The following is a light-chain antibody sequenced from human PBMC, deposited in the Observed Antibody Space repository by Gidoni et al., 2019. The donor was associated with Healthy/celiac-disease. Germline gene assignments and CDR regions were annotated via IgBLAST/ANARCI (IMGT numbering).Light chain of an antibody. V-gene: IGKV1-39*01. J-gene: IGKJ2*01. CDR3: QQSYSTPQYT. Sequence: DIQMTQSPSSLSASVGDRVTITCRASQSISSYLNWYQQKPGKAPKLLIYAASSLQSGVPSRFRGSGSGTDFTLTISSLQPEDFATYYCQQSYSTPQYTFXXXTKLEIK. CDR2: AAS. CDR1: QSISSY.